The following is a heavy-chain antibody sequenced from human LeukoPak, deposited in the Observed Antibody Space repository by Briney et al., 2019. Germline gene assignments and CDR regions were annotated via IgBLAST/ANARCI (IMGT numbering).Heavy chain of an antibody. CDR1: GASISNDNW. CDR3: AMDNYKEFLPD. V-gene: IGHV4-4*02. D-gene: IGHD1-20*01. CDR2: IYYTGDT. J-gene: IGHJ4*02. Sequence: SETLSLTCAVSGASISNDNWWTWVRQPPGKGLEWIGEIYYTGDTNYNPSLKSRVTISVDNSKNQFSLRLNSVTAADTAVYYCAMDNYKEFLPDWGRGTLVTVSS.